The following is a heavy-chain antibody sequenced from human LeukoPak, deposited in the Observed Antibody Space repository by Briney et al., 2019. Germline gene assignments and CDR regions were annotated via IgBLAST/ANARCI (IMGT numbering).Heavy chain of an antibody. Sequence: GGSLRLSCTTSGFTFGDHAMSWVRQAPGKGLEWVGFIRSKGYGGTTEYAASVKGRLAISRDDSKSIAYLQMNSLKTEDTAVYYCTRGPTQQWVYYGMDVWGQGTTVIVSS. J-gene: IGHJ6*02. CDR2: IRSKGYGGTT. V-gene: IGHV3-49*04. CDR3: TRGPTQQWVYYGMDV. D-gene: IGHD5-18*01. CDR1: GFTFGDHA.